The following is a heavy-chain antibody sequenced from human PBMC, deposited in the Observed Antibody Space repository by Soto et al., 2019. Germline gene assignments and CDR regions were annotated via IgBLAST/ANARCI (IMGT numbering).Heavy chain of an antibody. CDR3: AKDRGRAALYYFDY. CDR2: ISGSGGST. J-gene: IGHJ4*02. Sequence: PGGSLRLSCAASGLSFSSYAMNWVRQAPGKGLEWVSAISGSGGSTYYADSVKGRFTLSRDNSKNTLYLQMNSLRAEDTAVYYCAKDRGRAALYYFDYWGQGTLVTVSS. V-gene: IGHV3-23*01. D-gene: IGHD6-6*01. CDR1: GLSFSSYA.